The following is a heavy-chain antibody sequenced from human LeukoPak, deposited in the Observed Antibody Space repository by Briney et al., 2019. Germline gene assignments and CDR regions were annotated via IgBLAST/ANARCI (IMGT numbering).Heavy chain of an antibody. V-gene: IGHV1-69*13. D-gene: IGHD5-12*01. CDR1: GYTFTSYY. Sequence: GASVKVSCKASGYTFTSYYMHWVRQAPGQGLEWMGQIIPMLGTASYAQRFQGRVTLTADESTSTAYMELSSLRSEDTAVYYCARGSVVATSWFDPWGQGTLVTVSS. CDR2: IIPMLGTA. CDR3: ARGSVVATSWFDP. J-gene: IGHJ5*02.